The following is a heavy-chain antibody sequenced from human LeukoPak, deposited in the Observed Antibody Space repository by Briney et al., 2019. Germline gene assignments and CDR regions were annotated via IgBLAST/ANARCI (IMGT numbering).Heavy chain of an antibody. V-gene: IGHV1-69*06. CDR2: IIPIFGTA. D-gene: IGHD6-13*01. CDR3: ARGAPYSSSYYFDY. Sequence: ASVKVSCKASGGTFSSYAISWVRQAPGQGLEWMGGIIPIFGTANYAQKFQGRVTITADKSTSTAYMELSSLRSDDTAVYYCARGAPYSSSYYFDYWGQGTLVTVSS. J-gene: IGHJ4*02. CDR1: GGTFSSYA.